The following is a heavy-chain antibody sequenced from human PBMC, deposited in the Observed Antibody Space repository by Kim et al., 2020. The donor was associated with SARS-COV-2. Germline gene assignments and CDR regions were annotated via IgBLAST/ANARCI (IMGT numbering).Heavy chain of an antibody. D-gene: IGHD3-9*01. CDR3: ARPDYDILTGYYPDYGMDV. V-gene: IGHV3-7*01. CDR1: GFNFSSYW. Sequence: GGSLRLSCAGSGFNFSSYWMSWVRQAPGKGLEWVANIKEDGSEKYYVDSVKGRFTISRDNAKNSLYLQMNRLRAEDTGVYYCARPDYDILTGYYPDYGMDVWGQGTTVTVSS. J-gene: IGHJ6*02. CDR2: IKEDGSEK.